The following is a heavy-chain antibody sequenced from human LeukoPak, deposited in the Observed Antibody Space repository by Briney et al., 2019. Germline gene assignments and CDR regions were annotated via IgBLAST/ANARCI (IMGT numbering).Heavy chain of an antibody. D-gene: IGHD3-22*01. CDR3: ARHRMYYYDSSGRGVADAFDI. CDR2: IYYSGST. J-gene: IGHJ3*02. CDR1: GGSISSSSYY. V-gene: IGHV4-39*01. Sequence: TSETLSLTCTVSGGSISSSSYYWGWIRQPPGKGLEWIGSIYYSGSTYSNPSLKSRVTISVDTSKNQFSLKLSSVTAADPAVYYCARHRMYYYDSSGRGVADAFDIWGQGTMVTVSS.